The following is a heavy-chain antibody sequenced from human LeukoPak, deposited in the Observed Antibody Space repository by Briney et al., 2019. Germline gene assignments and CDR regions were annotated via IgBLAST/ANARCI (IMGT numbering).Heavy chain of an antibody. Sequence: PGGSLRLSCAASGFTFRNYAMSWVRQAPGKGLEWVSVINGGGGGAYYADSLKGRFTISRDNAKKTLYLQMNSLRADDSAVYNSAKDREGGDGDLGDMDVWGQGTTVTV. V-gene: IGHV3-23*01. CDR1: GFTFRNYA. J-gene: IGHJ6*02. CDR3: AKDREGGDGDLGDMDV. CDR2: INGGGGGA. D-gene: IGHD4-17*01.